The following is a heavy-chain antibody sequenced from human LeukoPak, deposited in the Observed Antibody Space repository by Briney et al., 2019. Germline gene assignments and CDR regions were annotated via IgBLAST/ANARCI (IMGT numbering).Heavy chain of an antibody. D-gene: IGHD5-18*01. V-gene: IGHV4-39*07. CDR1: GGSIISSTYY. Sequence: PSETLSLTCTVAGGSIISSTYYCGWIRQPPGKGLEWIGSIYYRGTTYYNPSLKSRVTVSVDTSKNQFSLRLSSVTAADTAVYYCARGGLDTRRGGYFDYWGQGILVTVSS. CDR2: IYYRGTT. CDR3: ARGGLDTRRGGYFDY. J-gene: IGHJ4*02.